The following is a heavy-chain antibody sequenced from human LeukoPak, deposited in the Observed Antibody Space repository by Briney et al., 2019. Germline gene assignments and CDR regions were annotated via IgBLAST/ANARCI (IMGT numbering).Heavy chain of an antibody. D-gene: IGHD6-6*01. CDR2: INHSGST. CDR1: GGSFSGYY. J-gene: IGHJ4*02. CDR3: ARRGSSSSEDY. V-gene: IGHV4-34*01. Sequence: PSETLSLTCAVYGGSFSGYYWSWIRQPPGKGLEWIGEINHSGSTNYNPSLKSRVTISVDTSKNQFSLKLSSVTAADTAVYYCARRGSSSSEDYWGQGTLVPVSS.